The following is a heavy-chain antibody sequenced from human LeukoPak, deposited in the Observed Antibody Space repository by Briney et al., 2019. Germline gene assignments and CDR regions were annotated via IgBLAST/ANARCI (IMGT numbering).Heavy chain of an antibody. CDR1: GDSISSSIYY. V-gene: IGHV4-39*07. CDR3: ARDQD. CDR2: MSYSGST. J-gene: IGHJ4*02. Sequence: SETLSLTCTVSGDSISSSIYYWGWIRQPPGKGLEWIGSMSYSGSTYYNPSLKSRVTISVDTSKNQFSLKLSSVTAADTAVYYCARDQDWGQGTLVTVSS.